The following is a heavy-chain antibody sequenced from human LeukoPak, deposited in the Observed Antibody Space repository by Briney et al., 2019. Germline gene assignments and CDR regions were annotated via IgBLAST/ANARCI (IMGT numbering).Heavy chain of an antibody. CDR2: INSDGSST. CDR1: GFTFSSYW. CDR3: ERDLYSNPYFDY. D-gene: IGHD4-11*01. J-gene: IGHJ4*02. V-gene: IGHV3-74*01. Sequence: PGGSLRLSCAASGFTFSSYWMHWVRQAPGKGLVWVSRINSDGSSTSYADSVKGRFTIFRDNAKNMLYLQMNSLRAEDTAVYYCERDLYSNPYFDYWGQGTLVTVSS.